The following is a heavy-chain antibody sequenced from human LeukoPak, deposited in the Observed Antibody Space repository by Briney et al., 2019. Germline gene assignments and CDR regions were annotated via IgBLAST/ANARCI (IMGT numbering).Heavy chain of an antibody. CDR1: GFTFSNFA. J-gene: IGHJ3*02. CDR3: AKDPNGDYIGTFDI. D-gene: IGHD4-17*01. V-gene: IGHV3-23*01. CDR2: ISGSGTSI. Sequence: GGSLRLSCAASGFTFSNFAVVWVRQAPGKGLEWVCAISGSGTSIYYADSVQGRFTISRDNSKNTLYLQMSSLRAEDTAIYYCAKDPNGDYIGTFDIWGQGTMVIVS.